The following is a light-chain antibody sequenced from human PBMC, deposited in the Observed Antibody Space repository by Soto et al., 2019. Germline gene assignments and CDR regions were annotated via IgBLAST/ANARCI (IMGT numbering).Light chain of an antibody. J-gene: IGKJ4*01. CDR2: AAS. Sequence: IQLTQSPSSLSASVGDSVTITCRASQGVSRYLSWYQQKPGRAPILLISAASTLQSGVPARFSGSGSGTDFTRSITNLQPEDLATYYGQQLNTYPVTYGGGTKVEIK. CDR1: QGVSRY. CDR3: QQLNTYPVT. V-gene: IGKV1-9*01.